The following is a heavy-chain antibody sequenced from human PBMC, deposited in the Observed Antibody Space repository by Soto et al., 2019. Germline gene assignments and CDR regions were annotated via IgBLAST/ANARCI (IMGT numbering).Heavy chain of an antibody. J-gene: IGHJ4*02. CDR3: TRDGDYGYSPAY. D-gene: IGHD5-18*01. V-gene: IGHV4-4*02. CDR2: ISHSVSA. Sequence: QVQLQESGPGLVKPSETLTLTCAVSGASISTGKWWSWVRQPPGKGLEWIGEISHSVSANYNPALRSRVTIEVDKSKNQFSLKLSVTAADRAMYYCTRDGDYGYSPAYLGQGTLVTVSS. CDR1: GASISTGKW.